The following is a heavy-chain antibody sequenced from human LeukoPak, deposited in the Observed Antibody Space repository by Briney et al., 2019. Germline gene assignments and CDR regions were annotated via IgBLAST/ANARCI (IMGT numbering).Heavy chain of an antibody. CDR2: IKQDGSEK. V-gene: IGHV3-7*01. Sequence: GGSLRLSCAASGFTVSSNYMSWVRQAPGKGLEWVANIKQDGSEKYYVDSVKGRFTISRDNAKNSLYLQMNSLRAEDTAVYYCARYWEGYYGMDVWGQGTTVTVSS. CDR3: ARYWEGYYGMDV. CDR1: GFTVSSNY. J-gene: IGHJ6*02. D-gene: IGHD1-26*01.